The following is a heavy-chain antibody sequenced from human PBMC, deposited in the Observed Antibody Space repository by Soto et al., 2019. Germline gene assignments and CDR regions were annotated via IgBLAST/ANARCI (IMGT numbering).Heavy chain of an antibody. J-gene: IGHJ6*03. Sequence: ASVKVSCKASGGTFSSYTISWVRQAPGQGLEWMGRIIPILGIANYAEKFQGRVTITADKSTSTAYMELSSLRSEDTAVYYCARERGYSGYRYYYYYMDVWGKGTTVTVSS. CDR3: ARERGYSGYRYYYYYMDV. V-gene: IGHV1-69*04. CDR2: IIPILGIA. D-gene: IGHD5-12*01. CDR1: GGTFSSYT.